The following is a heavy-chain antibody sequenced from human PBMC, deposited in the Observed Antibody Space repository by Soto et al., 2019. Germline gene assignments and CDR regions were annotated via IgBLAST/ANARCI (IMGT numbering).Heavy chain of an antibody. Sequence: SETLSLTCTVSGGSISSYYWSWIRQPPGKGLEWIGYIYYTGSTNYNPSLKSRVTISVDTSKNQFSLKLSSVTAADTAVYYCARVSGIYYYGMDFCGQGIMVTVSS. CDR1: GGSISSYY. CDR3: ARVSGIYYYGMDF. V-gene: IGHV4-59*01. CDR2: IYYTGST. J-gene: IGHJ6*02. D-gene: IGHD3-10*01.